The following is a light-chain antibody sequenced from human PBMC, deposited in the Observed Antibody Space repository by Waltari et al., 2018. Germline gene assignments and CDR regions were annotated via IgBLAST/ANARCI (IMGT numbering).Light chain of an antibody. CDR1: HRVSSN. J-gene: IGKJ4*01. CDR3: QQYNNWPPLT. Sequence: EIVTTHSPATLYVTPGELATLSCRSSHRVSSNLAWYQQKPGHAPRLLIYGASTRATGIPARFSCSGSGTEFTLTISSLQSEDFAVYYCQQYNNWPPLTFGGGTKVEIK. V-gene: IGKV3-15*01. CDR2: GAS.